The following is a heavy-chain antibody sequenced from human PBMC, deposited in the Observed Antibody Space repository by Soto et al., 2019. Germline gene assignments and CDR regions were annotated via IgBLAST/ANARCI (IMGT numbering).Heavy chain of an antibody. CDR3: ARDLPSVRYYYGMDV. J-gene: IGHJ6*02. Sequence: GASVKVSCKASGYTFTSYAMHWVRQAPGQRLEWMGWINAGNGNTKYSQKFQGRVTITRDTSASTAYMELSSLRSEDTAVYYCARDLPSVRYYYGMDVWGQGTTVTVSS. V-gene: IGHV1-3*01. CDR1: GYTFTSYA. CDR2: INAGNGNT.